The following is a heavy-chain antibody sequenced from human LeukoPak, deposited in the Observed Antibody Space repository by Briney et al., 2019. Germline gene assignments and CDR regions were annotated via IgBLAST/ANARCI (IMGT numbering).Heavy chain of an antibody. CDR2: INHSGST. Sequence: PSETLSLTCAVYGGSFSGYYWSWIHQPPGKGLEWIGEINHSGSTNYNPSLKSRVTISVDTSKNQFSLKLSSVTAADTAVYYCARKGSWSGRPNWFDPWGQGTLVTVSS. J-gene: IGHJ5*02. CDR1: GGSFSGYY. CDR3: ARKGSWSGRPNWFDP. D-gene: IGHD3-3*01. V-gene: IGHV4-34*01.